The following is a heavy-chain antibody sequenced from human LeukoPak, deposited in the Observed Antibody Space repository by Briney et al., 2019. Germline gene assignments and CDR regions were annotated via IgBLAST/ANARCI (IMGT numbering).Heavy chain of an antibody. CDR2: IIPILGIA. J-gene: IGHJ4*02. Sequence: SVKVSCKASGGTFSSYTISWVRQAPGQGLEWMGRIIPILGIANYAQKFQGRVTITADKSTSTAYMELSSLRSEDTAVYYCARVVRYSSSWEDCWGQGTLATVSS. CDR1: GGTFSSYT. V-gene: IGHV1-69*02. D-gene: IGHD6-13*01. CDR3: ARVVRYSSSWEDC.